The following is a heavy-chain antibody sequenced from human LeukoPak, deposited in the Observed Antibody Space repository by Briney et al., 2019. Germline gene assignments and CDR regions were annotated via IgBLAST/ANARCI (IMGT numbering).Heavy chain of an antibody. CDR1: GFTFSSYS. Sequence: PGGSLRLSCAASGFTFSSYSMNWVRQAPGKGLEWVSYISSSSSTIYYADPVKGRFTISRDNAKNSLYLQMNSLRAEDTAVYYCARDWPYISSSWYMGYDFWGQGTLVTVSS. J-gene: IGHJ4*02. D-gene: IGHD6-13*01. CDR3: ARDWPYISSSWYMGYDF. CDR2: ISSSSSTI. V-gene: IGHV3-48*04.